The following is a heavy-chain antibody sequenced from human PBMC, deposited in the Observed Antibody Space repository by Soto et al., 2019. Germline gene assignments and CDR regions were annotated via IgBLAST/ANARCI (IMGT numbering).Heavy chain of an antibody. CDR3: ARVTIFEYWFDP. V-gene: IGHV4-38-2*01. D-gene: IGHD3-3*01. CDR1: SYSITACCS. CDR2: IYHSGSA. J-gene: IGHJ5*02. Sequence: SETLSVTCAVSSYSITACCSLAWIPQPPGKGLEWIGNIYHSGSAQYNPSLKSRVTMSVDTSKNNFSLRLTSVTAADTAVYYCARVTIFEYWFDPWGQGILVS.